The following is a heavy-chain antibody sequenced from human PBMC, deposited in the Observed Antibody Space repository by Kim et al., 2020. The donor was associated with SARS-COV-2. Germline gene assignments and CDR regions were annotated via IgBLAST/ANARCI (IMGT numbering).Heavy chain of an antibody. D-gene: IGHD3-3*01. J-gene: IGHJ6*02. CDR1: GFTFSSYA. CDR2: ISGSGGST. Sequence: GGSLRLSCAASGFTFSSYAMSWVRQAPGKGLEWVSAISGSGGSTYYADSVKGRFTISRDNSKNTLYLQMNSLRAEDTAVYYCANVFWRGPDFWSGYYTGGSYYYYGMDVWGQGTTVTVSS. V-gene: IGHV3-23*01. CDR3: ANVFWRGPDFWSGYYTGGSYYYYGMDV.